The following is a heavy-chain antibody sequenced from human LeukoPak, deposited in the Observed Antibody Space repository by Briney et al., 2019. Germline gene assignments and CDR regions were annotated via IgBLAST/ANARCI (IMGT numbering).Heavy chain of an antibody. CDR3: ARDGLLGATNPFDN. CDR2: IYSGGST. Sequence: GGSLRLSCAASGFTVSSNYMSWVRQAPGKGLEWVSVIYSGGSTYYADSVKGRFTISRDNSKNTLYLQMNSLRAEDTAVYYCARDGLLGATNPFDNWGQGTLVTVSS. J-gene: IGHJ4*02. CDR1: GFTVSSNY. D-gene: IGHD1-26*01. V-gene: IGHV3-53*01.